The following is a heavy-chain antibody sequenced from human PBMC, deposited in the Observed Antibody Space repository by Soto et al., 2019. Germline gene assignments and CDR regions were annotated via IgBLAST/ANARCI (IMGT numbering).Heavy chain of an antibody. CDR2: IFYSGST. CDR3: ARRNGWLYFDY. D-gene: IGHD6-19*01. J-gene: IGHJ4*02. V-gene: IGHV4-39*01. Sequence: LSLTCTVSGDSISSSNYFWGWIRQPPGKGLEWIGTIFYSGSTYYNPSLKSRVTISVDTSKNQFSLRLISVTAADTALYYCARRNGWLYFDYWGQGSLVTVSS. CDR1: GDSISSSNYF.